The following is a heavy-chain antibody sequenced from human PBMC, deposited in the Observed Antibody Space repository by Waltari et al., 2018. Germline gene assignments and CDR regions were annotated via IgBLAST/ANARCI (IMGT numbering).Heavy chain of an antibody. Sequence: EVQLVESGGGLVQPGGSLRLSCAASGFTFSSYSMNWVRQAPGKGLEWVSYISSSSSTIYYADSVKGRFTISRDNAKNSLYLQMNSLRAEDTAVYYCARSRVEDYYDSSGYNDYWGQGTLVTVSS. D-gene: IGHD3-22*01. CDR1: GFTFSSYS. CDR2: ISSSSSTI. CDR3: ARSRVEDYYDSSGYNDY. V-gene: IGHV3-48*04. J-gene: IGHJ4*02.